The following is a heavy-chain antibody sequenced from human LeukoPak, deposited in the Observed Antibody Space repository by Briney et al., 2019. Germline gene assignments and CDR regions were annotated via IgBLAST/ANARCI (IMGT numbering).Heavy chain of an antibody. Sequence: MPAETVSLICSLCGGPISIYYGSCPRHPPGKGLVCIAYISDIERINYHPPLKRRVPISLDTPKNQFSLTLSSVNAAATGVLFWARHHPRNTVAFWGERTRVTVSS. CDR3: ARHHPRNTVAF. CDR2: ISDIERI. D-gene: IGHD2-8*02. V-gene: IGHV4-59*08. J-gene: IGHJ4*02. CDR1: GGPISIYY.